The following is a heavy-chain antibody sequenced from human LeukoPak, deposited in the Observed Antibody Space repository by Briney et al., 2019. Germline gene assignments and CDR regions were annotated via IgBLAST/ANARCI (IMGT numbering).Heavy chain of an antibody. CDR1: GGTFSSYA. Sequence: ASVKVSCKASGGTFSSYAISWVRQAPGQGLEWMGRIIPILGIANYVQKFQGRVTITADKSTSTAYMELSSLRSEDTAVYYCARDMVYYYGSGSKILYYFDYWGQGTLVTVSS. J-gene: IGHJ4*02. CDR3: ARDMVYYYGSGSKILYYFDY. CDR2: IIPILGIA. V-gene: IGHV1-69*04. D-gene: IGHD3-10*01.